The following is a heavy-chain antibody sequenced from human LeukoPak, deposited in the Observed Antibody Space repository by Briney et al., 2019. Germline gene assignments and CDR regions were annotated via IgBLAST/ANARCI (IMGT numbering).Heavy chain of an antibody. CDR1: GYTFTSCG. J-gene: IGHJ4*02. Sequence: ASVKLSCKASGYTFTSCGISWVLQAPGQGLEWMGWMSAYNGNTNYAQKLQGRVTMTTDTSTSTAYMELRGMRSDDTAVYYCARDGFGEQQPNDYWGQGTLVTVSS. D-gene: IGHD3-10*01. CDR2: MSAYNGNT. V-gene: IGHV1-18*01. CDR3: ARDGFGEQQPNDY.